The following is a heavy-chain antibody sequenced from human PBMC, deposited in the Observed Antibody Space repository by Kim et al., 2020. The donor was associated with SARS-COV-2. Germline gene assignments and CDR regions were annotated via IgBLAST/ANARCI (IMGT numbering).Heavy chain of an antibody. V-gene: IGHV3-23*01. CDR1: GFTFSSYA. CDR2: ISGSGGST. Sequence: GGSLRLSCAASGFTFSSYAMSWVRQAPGKGLEWVSAISGSGGSTYYAYSVKGRFTISRDNSKNTLYLQMNSLRAEDTAVYYCAKDLVAVAIYGMDVWGQGTTLTVSS. J-gene: IGHJ6*02. D-gene: IGHD6-19*01. CDR3: AKDLVAVAIYGMDV.